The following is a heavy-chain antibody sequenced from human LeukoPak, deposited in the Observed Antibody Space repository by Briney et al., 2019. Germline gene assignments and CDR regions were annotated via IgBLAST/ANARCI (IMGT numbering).Heavy chain of an antibody. V-gene: IGHV3-21*01. CDR1: GFTFSSYS. D-gene: IGHD1-26*01. CDR2: ISSSSSYI. J-gene: IGHJ4*02. Sequence: GGSLRLSCAASGFTFSSYSMNWVRQAPGKGLEWVSSISSSSSYIYYADSVKGRFTISRDNAKTSLYLQMNSLRAEDTAVYYCARDGARHGDYWGQGTLVTVSS. CDR3: ARDGARHGDY.